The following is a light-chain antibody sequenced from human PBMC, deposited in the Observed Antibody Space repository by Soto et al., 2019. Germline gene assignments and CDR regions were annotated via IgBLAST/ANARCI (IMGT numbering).Light chain of an antibody. Sequence: QSALTQAPSASGSPGQSVTISCTGTSTDVGGYNSVSWFQHHPGKAPKLMIYEVSKRPSGVPDRFSGSKSGNTASLTVSGLQAEDEADYYCSSYGDSNNLIFGGGTKVTVL. CDR1: STDVGGYNS. V-gene: IGLV2-8*01. J-gene: IGLJ2*01. CDR3: SSYGDSNNLI. CDR2: EVS.